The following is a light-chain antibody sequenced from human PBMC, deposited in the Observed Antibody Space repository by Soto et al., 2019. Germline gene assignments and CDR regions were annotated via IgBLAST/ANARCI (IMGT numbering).Light chain of an antibody. CDR2: GAS. Sequence: IQLTQSPSSLPASVGDRVTITCRASQAVSNYLAWYQQKPGMSPKLLIYGASTLQSGVPPRFSGSGSGTDLNLTINALPPEDSATYFCQQVETYPCTFGQGTKGEVK. CDR1: QAVSNY. CDR3: QQVETYPCT. J-gene: IGKJ1*01. V-gene: IGKV1-9*01.